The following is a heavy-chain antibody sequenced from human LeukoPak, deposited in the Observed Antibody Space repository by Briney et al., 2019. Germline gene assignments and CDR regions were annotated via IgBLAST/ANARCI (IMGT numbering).Heavy chain of an antibody. CDR1: GFTFSSYA. Sequence: PGGSLRLSCVASGFTFSSYAMTWVRQAPGKGLEWVSVISGSGGRTYYADSVKGRFTISRDNSKDTLYLQMNSLRAEDTAVYFCVRGYSFGPYGMDVWAKGPRSPSP. D-gene: IGHD2-15*01. V-gene: IGHV3-23*01. J-gene: IGHJ6*02. CDR2: ISGSGGRT. CDR3: VRGYSFGPYGMDV.